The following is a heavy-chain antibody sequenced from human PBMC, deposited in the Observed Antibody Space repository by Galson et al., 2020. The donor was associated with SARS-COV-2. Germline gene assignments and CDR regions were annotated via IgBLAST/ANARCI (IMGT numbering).Heavy chain of an antibody. CDR1: GFSLSTSGMC. CDR2: IDWDDDK. J-gene: IGHJ4*02. V-gene: IGHV2-70*11. D-gene: IGHD2-15*01. Sequence: SGPTLVKPTQTLTLTCTFSGFSLSTSGMCVSWIRQPPGKALEWLARIDWDDDKYYSTSLKTRLTISKDTSKNQVVLTMTNMDHVDTATYYWARCWSGGSCPVRAFDYWCQGTLGPVAS. CDR3: ARCWSGGSCPVRAFDY.